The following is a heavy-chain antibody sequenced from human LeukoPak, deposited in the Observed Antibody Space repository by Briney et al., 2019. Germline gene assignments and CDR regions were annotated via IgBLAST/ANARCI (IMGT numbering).Heavy chain of an antibody. Sequence: GESLKISWKASGYSFASYWVAWVRQMPGKGLEWMGIIYPGDSDTRYSPSFQGQVTISADKSISTAYLQWSSLKASDTAMYYCARHGPRDGYPTRDWGQGTLVTVSS. J-gene: IGHJ4*02. V-gene: IGHV5-51*01. D-gene: IGHD5-24*01. CDR3: ARHGPRDGYPTRD. CDR2: IYPGDSDT. CDR1: GYSFASYW.